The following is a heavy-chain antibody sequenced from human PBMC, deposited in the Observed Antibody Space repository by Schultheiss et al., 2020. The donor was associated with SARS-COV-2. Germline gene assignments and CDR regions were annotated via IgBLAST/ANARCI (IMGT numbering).Heavy chain of an antibody. CDR2: IYYNGNT. CDR3: ARLRLASFDY. J-gene: IGHJ4*02. CDR1: GASVSGGSYY. Sequence: SETLSLTCTVSGASVSGGSYYWNWIRQPPGKGLEWIGHIYYNGNTNYNPSLMSRVTLSVDASKNQFSLKLSSVTAADTAVYYCARLRLASFDYWGQGTLVTVSS. D-gene: IGHD6-19*01. V-gene: IGHV4-61*01.